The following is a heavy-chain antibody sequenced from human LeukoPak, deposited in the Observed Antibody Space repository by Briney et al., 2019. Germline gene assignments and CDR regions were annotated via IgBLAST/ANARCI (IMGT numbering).Heavy chain of an antibody. V-gene: IGHV4-39*01. Sequence: SETLSLNCTVSGGPLSSNTYYWGWIRQPPGKGLEWIGSISHSGSAYYNPSLKSRVSISVDTSMTQMSLKLSSVTASDTAVYYCARVVRYFDSRMDVWGQGTTVTVSS. CDR1: GGPLSSNTYY. CDR3: ARVVRYFDSRMDV. CDR2: ISHSGSA. D-gene: IGHD3-9*01. J-gene: IGHJ6*02.